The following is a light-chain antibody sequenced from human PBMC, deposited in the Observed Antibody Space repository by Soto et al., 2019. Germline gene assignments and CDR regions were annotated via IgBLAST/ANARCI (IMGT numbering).Light chain of an antibody. V-gene: IGKV3-15*01. CDR2: GAS. J-gene: IGKJ1*01. CDR1: QSVSIN. CDR3: QQYRSWPRT. Sequence: EIVMTQSPATLSVSPGERATLSCRASQSVSINLAWFQQKPGQAPRLLIYGASTRATDMPGTFSGRGSGTEFTLTITSLRPEDFGVYYCQQYRSWPRTFGQGIKVDIK.